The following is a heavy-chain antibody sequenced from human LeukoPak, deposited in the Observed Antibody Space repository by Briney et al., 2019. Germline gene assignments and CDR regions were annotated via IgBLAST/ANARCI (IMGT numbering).Heavy chain of an antibody. J-gene: IGHJ4*02. V-gene: IGHV3-66*01. CDR2: IYSGGST. Sequence: GGSLRLSCAASGFTVSSNYMSWVRQAPGEGLEWVSVIYSGGSTYYADSVKGRFTISRDNSKNTLYLQMNSLRAEDTAVYYCARETYYDYVWGSYRHRGGFDYWGQGTLVTVSS. CDR1: GFTVSSNY. D-gene: IGHD3-16*02. CDR3: ARETYYDYVWGSYRHRGGFDY.